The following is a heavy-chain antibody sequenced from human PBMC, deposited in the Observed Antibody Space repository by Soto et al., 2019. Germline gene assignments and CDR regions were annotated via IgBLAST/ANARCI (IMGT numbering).Heavy chain of an antibody. D-gene: IGHD6-13*01. J-gene: IGHJ3*02. CDR1: GGSISSYY. CDR2: IYTSGST. CDR3: ARPAACTRQAFDI. V-gene: IGHV4-4*07. Sequence: QVQLQESGPGLVKPSETLSLTCTVSGGSISSYYWSWIRQPAGKGLEWIGRIYTSGSTNYNPSLKSRVTMSVETSKNHFSLKLSSVTAADAAVYYCARPAACTRQAFDIWGQGTMVTVSS.